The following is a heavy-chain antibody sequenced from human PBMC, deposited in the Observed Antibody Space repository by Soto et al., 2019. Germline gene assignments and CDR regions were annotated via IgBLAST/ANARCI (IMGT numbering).Heavy chain of an antibody. V-gene: IGHV4-4*02. CDR1: GGSISSSNW. CDR3: ARGSGRQVYNYYGMDV. J-gene: IGHJ6*02. Sequence: QVQLQESGPGLVKPSGTLSLTCAVSGGSISSSNWWSWVGQSPGKGREWIGEIYHSGSTNYNPSLKSRVTISVDKSKNQFSLKLSSVTAADTAVYYCARGSGRQVYNYYGMDVWGQGTTVTVSS. D-gene: IGHD3-10*01. CDR2: IYHSGST.